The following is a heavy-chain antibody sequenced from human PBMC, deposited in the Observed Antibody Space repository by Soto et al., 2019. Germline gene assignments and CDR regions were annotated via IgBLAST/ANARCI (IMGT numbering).Heavy chain of an antibody. Sequence: QVQLVQSGAEVRKPGASVKVSCKASGYIFSSYGISWVRQAPGQGLEWMGWISPYNGDTNYAQKFQGRVIMTTDTSTRTAYKERRSLRFDDTAVYCCARDLFNYARSGWDGAFDMWSQGTMVTVSS. J-gene: IGHJ3*02. CDR1: GYIFSSYG. D-gene: IGHD2-8*01. V-gene: IGHV1-18*04. CDR3: ARDLFNYARSGWDGAFDM. CDR2: ISPYNGDT.